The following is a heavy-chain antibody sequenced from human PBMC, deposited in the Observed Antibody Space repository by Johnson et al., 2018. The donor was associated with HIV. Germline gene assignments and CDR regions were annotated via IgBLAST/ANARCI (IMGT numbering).Heavy chain of an antibody. V-gene: IGHV3-30*03. Sequence: QVQLVESGGGVAQPGRSLRLSCAASGFTFSSYGMHWVRQAPGKGLEWVAVISYDESNKYYADAVKGRFTISRDNAKNSLYLQMNSLRAEDTAVYYCARYGYRPEAAFDIWGQGTMVTVSS. D-gene: IGHD5-24*01. CDR2: ISYDESNK. CDR3: ARYGYRPEAAFDI. CDR1: GFTFSSYG. J-gene: IGHJ3*02.